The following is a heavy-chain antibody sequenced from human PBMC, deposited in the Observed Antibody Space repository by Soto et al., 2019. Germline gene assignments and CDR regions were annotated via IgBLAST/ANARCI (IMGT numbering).Heavy chain of an antibody. Sequence: GGPLRPSCPPSGFTFGSYSMNCVRQAPGKGLEWVSYISSSSSTIYYADSVKGRFTISRDNAKNSLYLQMNSLRDEDTAVYYCASNLRMTTVTTIDYWGQGTLVTVSS. CDR3: ASNLRMTTVTTIDY. CDR1: GFTFGSYS. V-gene: IGHV3-48*02. D-gene: IGHD4-17*01. CDR2: ISSSSSTI. J-gene: IGHJ4*02.